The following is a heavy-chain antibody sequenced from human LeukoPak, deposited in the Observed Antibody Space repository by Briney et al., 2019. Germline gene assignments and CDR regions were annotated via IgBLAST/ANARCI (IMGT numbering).Heavy chain of an antibody. CDR3: ATTCPGPSEYFQH. CDR2: FDPEDGET. J-gene: IGHJ1*01. Sequence: ASVKVSCTLSGDTLTVITTRRVRQAPGKGLEWMGGFDPEDGETIYAQKFQGRVTMTEDTSTDTAYMELIILISRDKAVDKCATTCPGPSEYFQHWGQGTLVTVSS. CDR1: GDTLTVIT. V-gene: IGHV1-24*01.